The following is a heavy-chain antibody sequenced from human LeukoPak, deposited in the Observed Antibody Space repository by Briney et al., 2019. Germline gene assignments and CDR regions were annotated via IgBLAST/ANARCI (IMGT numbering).Heavy chain of an antibody. CDR2: ISGGGSTI. V-gene: IGHV3-11*04. D-gene: IGHD3-22*01. J-gene: IGHJ4*02. CDR3: ARDIYYYDSSGYYFPGGSDY. CDR1: GFTFSDYY. Sequence: GSLRLSCAASGFTFSDYYMSWIRQAPGKGLEWVSYISGGGSTIYYADSVKGRFTISRDNAKNSLYLQMNSLRAEDTAVYYCARDIYYYDSSGYYFPGGSDYWGQGTLVTVSS.